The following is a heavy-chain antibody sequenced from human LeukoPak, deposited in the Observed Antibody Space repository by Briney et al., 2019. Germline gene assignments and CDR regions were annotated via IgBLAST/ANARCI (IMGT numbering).Heavy chain of an antibody. V-gene: IGHV3-74*01. D-gene: IGHD6-13*01. Sequence: GGSLRLSCAASGFSLTTYWMHWVRQAPGKGLVWVSRLKSDGSSTSYADSVKGRFTISRDNAKNTLYLQMNSLRAEDTAIYYCASRPSNTWAGPLDFWGQGTLVTVSS. CDR2: LKSDGSST. CDR1: GFSLTTYW. J-gene: IGHJ4*02. CDR3: ASRPSNTWAGPLDF.